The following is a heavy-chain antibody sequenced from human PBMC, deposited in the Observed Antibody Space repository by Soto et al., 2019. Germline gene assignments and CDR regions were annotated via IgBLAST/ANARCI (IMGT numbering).Heavy chain of an antibody. CDR2: IIPLFNVA. V-gene: IGHV1-69*01. D-gene: IGHD3-9*01. CDR1: GGTFSNFA. Sequence: QAQLVQSGPEVKKPGSSVKVSCEASGGTFSNFAVNWVRQAPGQGLEWVGGIIPLFNVAKYAQKFEGRDTIVTDDSPTTAYTDLSSLASDDPAVYYCPASGRDVMRYDPKDTDGLDIWGQGTMVTVSS. CDR3: PASGRDVMRYDPKDTDGLDI. J-gene: IGHJ3*02.